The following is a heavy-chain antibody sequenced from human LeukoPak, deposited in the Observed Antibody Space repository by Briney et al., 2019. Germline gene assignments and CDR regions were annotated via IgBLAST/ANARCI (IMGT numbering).Heavy chain of an antibody. CDR2: IIPIFGTA. CDR3: ARSEYYYGSGSKRHKGGWFDP. J-gene: IGHJ5*02. Sequence: SVKVSCKASGYTFTNYAISWVRQAPGQGLEWMGGIIPIFGTANYAQKLQGRVTITADESTSTAYMELSSLRSEDTAVYYCARSEYYYGSGSKRHKGGWFDPWGQGTLVTVSS. V-gene: IGHV1-69*13. CDR1: GYTFTNYA. D-gene: IGHD3-10*01.